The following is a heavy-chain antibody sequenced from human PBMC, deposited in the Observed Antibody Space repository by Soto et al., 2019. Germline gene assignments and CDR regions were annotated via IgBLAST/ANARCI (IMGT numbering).Heavy chain of an antibody. CDR3: AKDRQLRQFDWSQVPFDF. CDR2: ISGPGGNT. Sequence: GGSLRLSCVASGFSFSSYAMSWLRQAPGKGLEWVSAISGPGGNTYYAGSVEGRFTISRDNFEDTLYLQMNSLRDEDTAVYYCAKDRQLRQFDWSQVPFDFWGHGTLVTVSS. J-gene: IGHJ4*01. V-gene: IGHV3-23*01. D-gene: IGHD3-9*01. CDR1: GFSFSSYA.